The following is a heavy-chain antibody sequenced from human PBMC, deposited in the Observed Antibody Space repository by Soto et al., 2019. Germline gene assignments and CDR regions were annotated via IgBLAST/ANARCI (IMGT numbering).Heavy chain of an antibody. CDR3: AKASMVYDTSGNDGHTLDY. V-gene: IGHV3-30*18. CDR2: ISYDGSSE. D-gene: IGHD3-22*01. CDR1: GFTFSSYG. J-gene: IGHJ4*02. Sequence: QVQLVESGGGVVQPGRSLRLSCTASGFTFSSYGMHWVRQAPGKGLEWVAHISYDGSSENYADSVKGRFTISRDNTKNTLYLQMNRLRADDTAVYYCAKASMVYDTSGNDGHTLDYRGQGTLVTVSS.